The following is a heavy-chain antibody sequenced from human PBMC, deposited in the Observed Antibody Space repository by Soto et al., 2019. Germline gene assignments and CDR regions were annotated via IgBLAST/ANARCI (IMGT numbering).Heavy chain of an antibody. J-gene: IGHJ6*03. CDR1: SGSISNFY. V-gene: IGHV4-59*08. CDR2: VYYTGST. D-gene: IGHD3-9*01. CDR3: ARTVLGPDLLADSFVDYYYYMDV. Sequence: PSCTLSLTCTVCSGSISNFYWSWIRQPPGKGLEWIGYVYYTGSTSYNPSLKRRVTFSADSSRGQFSLRLNSVTAADTAVYYCARTVLGPDLLADSFVDYYYYMDVWGQGTTVTSP.